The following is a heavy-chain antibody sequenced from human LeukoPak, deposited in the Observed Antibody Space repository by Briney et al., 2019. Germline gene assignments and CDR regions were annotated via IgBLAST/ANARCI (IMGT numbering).Heavy chain of an antibody. CDR2: INPNSGGT. J-gene: IGHJ4*02. Sequence: ASVKVSCKASGYTFTGYYMHWVRQAPGQGLEWMGWINPNSGGTNYAQKFQGRVTMTRDTSISTAYMELSRLRSDDAAVYYCAREYYDSSGYPGDYWGQRTLVTVSS. CDR3: AREYYDSSGYPGDY. CDR1: GYTFTGYY. V-gene: IGHV1-2*02. D-gene: IGHD3-22*01.